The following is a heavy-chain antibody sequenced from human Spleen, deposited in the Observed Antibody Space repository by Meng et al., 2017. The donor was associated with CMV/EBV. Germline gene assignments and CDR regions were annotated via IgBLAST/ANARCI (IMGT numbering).Heavy chain of an antibody. D-gene: IGHD3-10*01. Sequence: ASVKVSCKASGYTFTRYGISWVRQAPGQGLEWMGWISAYNGNTNQAQKLQGRVAMTTDTSTSTAYMELRSLRSDDTAVYYCARDGNYYGSGSYGDYWGQGTLVTVSS. J-gene: IGHJ4*02. CDR2: ISAYNGNT. V-gene: IGHV1-18*01. CDR1: GYTFTRYG. CDR3: ARDGNYYGSGSYGDY.